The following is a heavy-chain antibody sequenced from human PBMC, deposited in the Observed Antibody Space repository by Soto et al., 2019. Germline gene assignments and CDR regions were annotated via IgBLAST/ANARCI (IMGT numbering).Heavy chain of an antibody. V-gene: IGHV3-11*01. Sequence: QVQLVESGGDLVKPGGSLRLSCAASGYTFSDYYMSWIRQAPGKGLEWISYIDTSGTKIYYADSVKGRFNNTRDNAKNSLYLEMNSLRDEDTAVYYCASHYDMWSGYLSPVDYWGQGTLVTVSS. D-gene: IGHD3-3*01. CDR1: GYTFSDYY. CDR2: IDTSGTKI. CDR3: ASHYDMWSGYLSPVDY. J-gene: IGHJ4*02.